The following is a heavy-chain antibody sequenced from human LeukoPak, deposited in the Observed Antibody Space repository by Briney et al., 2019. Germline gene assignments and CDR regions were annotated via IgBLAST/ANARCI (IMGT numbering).Heavy chain of an antibody. Sequence: PSQTLSLTCTVSGGSISSGSYYWSWIRQPAGKGLEWIGRVYTSGSTNYNPSLKSRVTISVDTSKNQFSLKLRHVTAPDPAVDYCARVGGGNTYYYYYYMDVWGKGTTVTVSS. D-gene: IGHD4-23*01. CDR1: GGSISSGSYY. CDR2: VYTSGST. CDR3: ARVGGGNTYYYYYYMDV. V-gene: IGHV4-61*02. J-gene: IGHJ6*03.